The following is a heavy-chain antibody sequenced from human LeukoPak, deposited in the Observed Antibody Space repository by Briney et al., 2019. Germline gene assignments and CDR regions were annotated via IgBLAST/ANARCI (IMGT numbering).Heavy chain of an antibody. J-gene: IGHJ4*02. CDR1: GFTFSSYA. D-gene: IGHD3-22*01. CDR2: ISSTGSNI. V-gene: IGHV3-48*03. Sequence: GGSLRLSCAASGFTFSSYAMSWVRQAPGKGLEWVSYISSTGSNIYYADSVKGRFTISRDNAKNSLYLLMNSLRTEDTAVYYCAATYYYDGSGDYWGQGTLVTVSS. CDR3: AATYYYDGSGDY.